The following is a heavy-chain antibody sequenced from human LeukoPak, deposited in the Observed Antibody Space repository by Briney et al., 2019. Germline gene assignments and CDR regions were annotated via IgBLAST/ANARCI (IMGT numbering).Heavy chain of an antibody. V-gene: IGHV3-23*01. CDR2: ISGGGSGI. D-gene: IGHD3-22*01. CDR1: GFTFSSYA. J-gene: IGHJ4*02. Sequence: GGSLILSCAASGFTFSSYAMSWVRQAPGKGLQWVSAISGGGSGIYYADSVKGRFTISRDNSKNTLYLQMNSLRAEDTAVYFCANGGFDYYDSSGFSYFDYWGQGTLVTVSS. CDR3: ANGGFDYYDSSGFSYFDY.